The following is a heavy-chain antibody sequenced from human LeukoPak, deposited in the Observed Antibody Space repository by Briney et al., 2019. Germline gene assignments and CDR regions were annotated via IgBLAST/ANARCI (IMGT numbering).Heavy chain of an antibody. CDR1: GFTFNNYG. Sequence: GGSLRLSCAAYGFTFNNYGMHWVRQAPGKGLEWVAFIRYNGNNQYYADSVKGRFTISRDNSKNTLYLQMNSLKGDDTAVYYCTTDPGYGDYVRRSVPLDYWGQGTLVTVSS. CDR2: IRYNGNNQ. D-gene: IGHD4-17*01. V-gene: IGHV3-30*02. CDR3: TTDPGYGDYVRRSVPLDY. J-gene: IGHJ4*02.